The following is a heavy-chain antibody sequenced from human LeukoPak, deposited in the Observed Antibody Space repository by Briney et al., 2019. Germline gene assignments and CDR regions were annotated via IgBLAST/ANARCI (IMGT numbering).Heavy chain of an antibody. D-gene: IGHD3-10*01. J-gene: IGHJ4*02. V-gene: IGHV4-39*07. CDR2: IYYSEST. CDR3: ARGGWSLDY. Sequence: SETLSLTCTVSGGSMSSGSSYWGWIRQPPGKGLEWIGTIYYSESTNYNSSLKSRVTISVDTSKNQFSLKLSSVTAADTAVYYCARGGWSLDYWGQGTLVTVSS. CDR1: GGSMSSGSSY.